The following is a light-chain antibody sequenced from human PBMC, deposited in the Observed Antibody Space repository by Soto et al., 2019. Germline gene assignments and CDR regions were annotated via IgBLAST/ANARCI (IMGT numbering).Light chain of an antibody. J-gene: IGKJ2*01. CDR3: QQYDNLPYT. Sequence: EIVMTQSPATLSVSPGERATLSCRASQSVSSNLAWYQQKTGQAPRLLIYGASTRATGIPAGFSGSGSGTEFTLTISSLHYEDFAVYYCQQYDNLPYTFGQGTKLEIK. CDR1: QSVSSN. V-gene: IGKV3-15*01. CDR2: GAS.